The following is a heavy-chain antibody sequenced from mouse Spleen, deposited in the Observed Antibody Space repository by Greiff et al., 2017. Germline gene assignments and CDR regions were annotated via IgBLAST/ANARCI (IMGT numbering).Heavy chain of an antibody. CDR1: GFSLTSYG. CDR2: ISDGGSYT. Sequence: VQLQQSGPGLVAPSQSLSITCTVSGFSLTSYGVHWVRQTPEKRLEWVATISDGGSYTYYPDNVKGRFTISRDNAKNNLYLQMSHLKSEDTAMYYCARDFITTNWFAYWGQGTLVTVSA. CDR3: ARDFITTNWFAY. D-gene: IGHD1-1*01. J-gene: IGHJ3*01. V-gene: IGHV5-4*01.